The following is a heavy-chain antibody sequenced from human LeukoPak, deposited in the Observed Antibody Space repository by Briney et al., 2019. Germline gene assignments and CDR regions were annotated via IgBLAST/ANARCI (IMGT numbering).Heavy chain of an antibody. D-gene: IGHD1-7*01. Sequence: PGGSLRLSCAASGFTFSSYAMHWVRQAPGKGLEWVAVISYDGSNKYYADSVKGRFTISRDNSKNMLYLQMNSLRAEDTAVYYCARDGLELRAFDIWGQGTMVTVSS. CDR1: GFTFSSYA. CDR2: ISYDGSNK. CDR3: ARDGLELRAFDI. V-gene: IGHV3-30-3*01. J-gene: IGHJ3*02.